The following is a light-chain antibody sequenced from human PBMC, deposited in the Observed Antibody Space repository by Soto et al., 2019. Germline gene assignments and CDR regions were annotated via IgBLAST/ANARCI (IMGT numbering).Light chain of an antibody. CDR3: QQYNSYEP. CDR2: DAS. CDR1: QSISSW. J-gene: IGKJ1*01. V-gene: IGKV1-5*01. Sequence: IRVTPSPSTLPASVPHRVSLTFRASQSISSWLAWFQQKPGKAPKLLIYDASSLESGVPSRFSGSGSGTEFTLTISSLQPDDFATYYCQQYNSYEPFGQVGKADI.